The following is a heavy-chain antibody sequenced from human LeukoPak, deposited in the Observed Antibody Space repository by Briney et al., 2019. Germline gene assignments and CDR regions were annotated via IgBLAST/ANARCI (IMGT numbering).Heavy chain of an antibody. J-gene: IGHJ4*02. Sequence: PSESLSLTCTVSGGSISSSSYYWGWIRQPPGKGLEWIGSIYYSGSTYYNPSLKSRVAISVDTSKNQFSLKLSSVTAADTAVYYCARQGKDSSGYLFFDYWGQGTLVTLSS. V-gene: IGHV4-39*01. D-gene: IGHD3-22*01. CDR2: IYYSGST. CDR1: GGSISSSSYY. CDR3: ARQGKDSSGYLFFDY.